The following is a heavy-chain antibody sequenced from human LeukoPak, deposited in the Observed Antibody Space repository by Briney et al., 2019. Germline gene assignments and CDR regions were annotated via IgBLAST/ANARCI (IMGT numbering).Heavy chain of an antibody. V-gene: IGHV1-46*01. CDR1: GYTFTSYG. CDR3: ARVSEGNPTRYFDL. J-gene: IGHJ2*01. D-gene: IGHD2-15*01. CDR2: INPSGGST. Sequence: ASVKVSCKASGYTFTSYGVTWVRQAPGQGLEWMGIINPSGGSTSYAQKFQGRVTMTRDTSTSTVYMELSSLRSEDTAVYYCARVSEGNPTRYFDLWGRGTLVTVSS.